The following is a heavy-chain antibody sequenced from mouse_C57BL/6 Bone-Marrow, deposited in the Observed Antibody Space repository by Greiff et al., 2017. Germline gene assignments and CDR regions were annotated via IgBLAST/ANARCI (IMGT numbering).Heavy chain of an antibody. J-gene: IGHJ4*01. CDR1: GFSLTSYG. CDR2: IWRGGST. Sequence: QVQLQQPGPGLVQPSQSLSITCTVSGFSLTSYGVHWVSQSPGKGLEWLGVIWRGGSTDYNAAIMSRLSITKDNSKSQVFFKMNILQADDTAIYSCAKKGYDRGYYAIYYWGPGTSVTVSS. V-gene: IGHV2-5*01. D-gene: IGHD2-2*01. CDR3: AKKGYDRGYYAIYY.